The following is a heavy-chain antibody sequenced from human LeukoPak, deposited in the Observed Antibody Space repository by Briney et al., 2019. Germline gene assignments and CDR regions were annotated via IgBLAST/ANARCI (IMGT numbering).Heavy chain of an antibody. D-gene: IGHD3-10*01. CDR3: AKASGSGSYYKDYYYYMDV. CDR1: GFTVSSDS. CDR2: IYSGGST. Sequence: GSLRLSCTVSGFTVSSDSMRWVRQAPGKGLEWVSFIYSGGSTHYSDSVQGRFTISRDNSKNTLYLQMNSLRAEDTAVYYCAKASGSGSYYKDYYYYMDVWGKGTTVTISS. J-gene: IGHJ6*03. V-gene: IGHV3-53*05.